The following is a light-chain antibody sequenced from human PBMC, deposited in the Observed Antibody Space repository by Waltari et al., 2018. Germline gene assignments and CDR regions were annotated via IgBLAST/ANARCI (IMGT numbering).Light chain of an antibody. CDR2: GNS. J-gene: IGLJ2*01. CDR3: QSYDSSLSGVV. V-gene: IGLV1-40*01. CDR1: SSNIWAGYD. Sequence: QSVLTQPPSVSGAPGQRVTISCTGSSSNIWAGYDVHWYQQLPGTAPKLLIYGNSKLPSGVPDRFAGSKSGTAASLAITGLQAEDEADYYCQSYDSSLSGVVFGGGTKLTVL.